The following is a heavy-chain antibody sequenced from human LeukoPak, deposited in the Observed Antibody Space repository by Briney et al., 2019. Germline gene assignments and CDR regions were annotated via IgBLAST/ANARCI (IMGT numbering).Heavy chain of an antibody. J-gene: IGHJ3*02. D-gene: IGHD5-18*01. V-gene: IGHV3-30*18. CDR2: ISYDGSNK. CDR1: GFTFSSYG. CDR3: AKDSTTYSYGHDAFDI. Sequence: PGGSLRLSCAASGFTFSSYGMHWVRQAPGKGLEWVAVISYDGSNKYYADSVKGRFTISRDNSKNTLYLQMNSLRAEDTAVYYCAKDSTTYSYGHDAFDIWGQGTMVTVSS.